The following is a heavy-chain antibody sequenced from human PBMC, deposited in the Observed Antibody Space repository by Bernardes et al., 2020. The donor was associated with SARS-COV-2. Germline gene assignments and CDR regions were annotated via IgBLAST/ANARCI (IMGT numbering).Heavy chain of an antibody. Sequence: GGSLRLSCAASGFTVSSNYMSWVRQAPGKGLEWVSVIYSGGSTYYADSVKGRFTISRDNSKNTLYLQMNSLRAEDTAVYYCARAPDSSGWPYFDYWGQGTLVTVSS. D-gene: IGHD6-19*01. V-gene: IGHV3-53*01. CDR1: GFTVSSNY. CDR3: ARAPDSSGWPYFDY. J-gene: IGHJ4*02. CDR2: IYSGGST.